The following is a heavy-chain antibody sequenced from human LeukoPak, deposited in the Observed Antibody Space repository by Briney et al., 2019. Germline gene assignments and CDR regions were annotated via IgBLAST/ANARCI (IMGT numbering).Heavy chain of an antibody. CDR2: IYYRGST. V-gene: IGHV4-39*01. CDR3: ARHYLSDGILSTFDP. Sequence: SETLSLTCTVSGGSISSSPYYWGWIRQPPGKGLEWIGAIYYRGSTYSNPSLNSRVTISLDTSKNRFSLRLRSVTAADTALYYCARHYLSDGILSTFDPWGQGTLVTVSS. D-gene: IGHD2-2*01. J-gene: IGHJ5*02. CDR1: GGSISSSPYY.